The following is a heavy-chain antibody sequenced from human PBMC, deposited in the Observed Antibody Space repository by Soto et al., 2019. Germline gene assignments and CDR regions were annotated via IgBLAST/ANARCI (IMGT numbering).Heavy chain of an antibody. CDR2: IIPIFGTA. Sequence: SVKVSCKASGGTFSSYAISWVRQAPGQGLECMGGIIPIFGTANYAQKFQGRVTITADESTSTAYMELSSLRSEDTAVYYCARGGACSGGSCSLHPFVYWGQGTLVTVSS. CDR1: GGTFSSYA. D-gene: IGHD2-15*01. V-gene: IGHV1-69*13. J-gene: IGHJ4*02. CDR3: ARGGACSGGSCSLHPFVY.